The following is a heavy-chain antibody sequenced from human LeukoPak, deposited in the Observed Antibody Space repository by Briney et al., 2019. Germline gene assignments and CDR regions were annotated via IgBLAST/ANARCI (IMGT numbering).Heavy chain of an antibody. CDR2: ISGSGGST. Sequence: GGSLRLSCAASGFTFSSYAMSWVRQAPGKGLEWVSAISGSGGSTYYADSVKGRFTASRDNAENSMYLQMNSLRAEDTAGVALRPIDYSNPEFDPWGQGTLVTVSS. CDR3: RPIDYSNPEFDP. V-gene: IGHV3-23*01. J-gene: IGHJ5*02. CDR1: GFTFSSYA. D-gene: IGHD4-11*01.